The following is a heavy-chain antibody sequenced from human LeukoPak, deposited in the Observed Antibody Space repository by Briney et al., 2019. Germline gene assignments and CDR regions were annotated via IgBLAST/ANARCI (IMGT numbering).Heavy chain of an antibody. CDR1: GFTFSSYA. CDR2: ISGSGDST. CDR3: AKDGGQEVDY. J-gene: IGHJ4*02. V-gene: IGHV3-23*01. Sequence: GGSLRLSCAASGFTFSSYAMRWVRQAPGKGLEWVSSISGSGDSTYNADSVKGRLTISRDKSKNTLYLQMNSLRAEDTAVYYCAKDGGQEVDYWGQGTLVTVSS. D-gene: IGHD3-16*01.